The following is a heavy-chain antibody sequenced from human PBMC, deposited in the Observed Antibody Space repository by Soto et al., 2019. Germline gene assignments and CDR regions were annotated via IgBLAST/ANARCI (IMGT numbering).Heavy chain of an antibody. Sequence: QVQLQESGPGLVKPSQTLSLTCTVSGGSIRNGDYYWSWIRQPPGKGLEWIGYIYYRGSTYYNRSLKSRVTMSVDTYKNQLSLKLSSVTAADAAVYYCARAIMAATPPEYFHHWGQGTLVTVSS. J-gene: IGHJ1*01. V-gene: IGHV4-30-4*01. D-gene: IGHD1-26*01. CDR1: GGSIRNGDYY. CDR2: IYYRGST. CDR3: ARAIMAATPPEYFHH.